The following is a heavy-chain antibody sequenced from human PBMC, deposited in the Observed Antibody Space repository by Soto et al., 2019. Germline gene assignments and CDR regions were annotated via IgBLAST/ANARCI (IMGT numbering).Heavy chain of an antibody. V-gene: IGHV4-59*01. J-gene: IGHJ3*02. CDR2: IYYSGST. D-gene: IGHD3-22*01. Sequence: SETLSLTCSVSGGSISSYYWSWIRQPPGKGLEWIGYIYYSGSTNYNPSLKSRVTISVDTSKNQFSLKLSSVTAADTAVYYCARCSKYYWDSGGYPPGAFDSWGQGPMVTVSS. CDR3: ARCSKYYWDSGGYPPGAFDS. CDR1: GGSISSYY.